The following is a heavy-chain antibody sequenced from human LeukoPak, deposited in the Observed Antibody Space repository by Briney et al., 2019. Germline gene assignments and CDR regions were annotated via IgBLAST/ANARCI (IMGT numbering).Heavy chain of an antibody. CDR2: IYTSGST. CDR3: ACLYSSSSGGLVY. D-gene: IGHD6-6*01. V-gene: IGHV4-4*07. Sequence: SETLSLTCTASGGSISSYYWSWIRQPAGKGLEWIGRIYTSGSTNYNPSLKSRVTMSVDTSKNQFSLKLSSVTAADTAVYYCACLYSSSSGGLVYWGQGTLVTVSS. CDR1: GGSISSYY. J-gene: IGHJ4*02.